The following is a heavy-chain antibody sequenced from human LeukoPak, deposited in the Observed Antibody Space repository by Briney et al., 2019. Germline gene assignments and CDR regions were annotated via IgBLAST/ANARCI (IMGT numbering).Heavy chain of an antibody. D-gene: IGHD4-17*01. CDR2: IKYDGTT. J-gene: IGHJ3*02. CDR1: GASFSGYF. Sequence: SETPSLTCAVSGASFSGYFWNWIRQSPEKGLEWIGEIKYDGTTNYNPSLTSRVTMSIDKATNQFHLKVTSLTAADTAVYYCARGPDYYGDYISWFPDAFHIWGQGTLVSVSP. CDR3: ARGPDYYGDYISWFPDAFHI. V-gene: IGHV4-34*01.